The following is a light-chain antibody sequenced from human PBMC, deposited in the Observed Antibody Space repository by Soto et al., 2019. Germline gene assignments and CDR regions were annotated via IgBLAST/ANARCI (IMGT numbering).Light chain of an antibody. J-gene: IGKJ1*01. CDR1: QSVRSN. V-gene: IGKV3-15*01. Sequence: EIVMTQSPATLSGSPGERATLSCRASQSVRSNLAWYQQKPGQAPRLLIYGASTRATGIPARFSGSGSGTEFTLTISSLQSEDFAVYYCQQYNNWPQTFGQGTKVDIK. CDR3: QQYNNWPQT. CDR2: GAS.